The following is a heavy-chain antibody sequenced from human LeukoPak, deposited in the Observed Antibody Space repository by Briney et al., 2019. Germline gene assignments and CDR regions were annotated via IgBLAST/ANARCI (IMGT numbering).Heavy chain of an antibody. CDR1: GFTFSDHY. V-gene: IGHV3-72*01. CDR2: SKNKPNNYAT. Sequence: PGGSLRLSCAVSGFTFSDHYIHWVRQAPGKGLEWVGRSKNKPNNYATEYAASVKGRFAISRDDSKDSLYLQMNSLKTEDTALYYCAKEWNYWGQGTLVTVSS. CDR3: AKEWNY. J-gene: IGHJ4*02.